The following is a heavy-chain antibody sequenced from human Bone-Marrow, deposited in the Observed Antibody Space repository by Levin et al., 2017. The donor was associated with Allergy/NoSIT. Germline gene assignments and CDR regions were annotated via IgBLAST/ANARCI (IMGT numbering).Heavy chain of an antibody. CDR3: ARQDGDESTTAFDI. D-gene: IGHD1-1*01. CDR1: GYSLTKYP. V-gene: IGHV7-4-1*02. Sequence: ASVKVSCTASGYSLTKYPINWVRQAPGQGLEWMGWINTKTGDPTYAQGFTGRFVFSLDTSVSTTSLQISGLRTDETAVYYCARQDGDESTTAFDIWGQGTMVTVSS. J-gene: IGHJ3*02. CDR2: INTKTGDP.